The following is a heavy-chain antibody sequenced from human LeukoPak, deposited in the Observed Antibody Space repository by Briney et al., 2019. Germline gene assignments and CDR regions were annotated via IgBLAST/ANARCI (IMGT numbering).Heavy chain of an antibody. Sequence: PGGSLRLSCAAPGFTVSSNYMSWVRQAPGKGLEWVSVIYSGGSTYYADSVKGRFTISRDNSKNTLYLQMNSLRAEDTAVYYCAREGSVATIRSFDYWGQGTLVTVSS. V-gene: IGHV3-53*01. D-gene: IGHD5-12*01. CDR3: AREGSVATIRSFDY. CDR1: GFTVSSNY. CDR2: IYSGGST. J-gene: IGHJ4*02.